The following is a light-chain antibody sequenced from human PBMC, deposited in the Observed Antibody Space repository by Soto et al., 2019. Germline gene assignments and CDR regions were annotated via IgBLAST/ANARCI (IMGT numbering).Light chain of an antibody. V-gene: IGKV3-11*01. J-gene: IGKJ4*01. Sequence: EIVLTQSPATLSLSPGERVTLSCRASQSVGSYLAWYQQKLGQAPRLLIYDASNRATGIPARFSGSGSGTDFTLTISSLEPEDFAVYYCQQRSNWPPVTFGGGTKVDIK. CDR2: DAS. CDR1: QSVGSY. CDR3: QQRSNWPPVT.